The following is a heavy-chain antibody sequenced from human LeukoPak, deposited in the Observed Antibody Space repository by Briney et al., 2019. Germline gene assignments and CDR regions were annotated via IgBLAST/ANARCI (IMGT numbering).Heavy chain of an antibody. Sequence: PSETLSLTCAVSGGSISSSNWWSWVRQPPGKGLEWIGEIYHSGNTNYTPSLKSRVTISVDKTKNQCSLKLSSVTAADTAVYYCARAAQSGWFDPWGQGTLVTVSS. D-gene: IGHD5-24*01. CDR3: ARAAQSGWFDP. J-gene: IGHJ5*02. CDR1: GGSISSSNW. CDR2: IYHSGNT. V-gene: IGHV4-4*02.